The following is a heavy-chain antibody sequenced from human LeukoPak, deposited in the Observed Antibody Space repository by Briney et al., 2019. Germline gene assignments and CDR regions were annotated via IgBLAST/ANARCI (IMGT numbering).Heavy chain of an antibody. V-gene: IGHV3-7*01. CDR2: IKEDRTEK. CDR3: ARVPYGSGGYYGY. J-gene: IGHJ4*02. D-gene: IGHD3-10*01. CDR1: GLTFSSNR. Sequence: GGSLRLSRGASGLTFSSNRMSWVRQAPGKGLEWVTNIKEDRTEKYYGDSAKCQFTSPRANANNTLYLQMNSLRAEDTAVYYCARVPYGSGGYYGYWGQGSLVTVCS.